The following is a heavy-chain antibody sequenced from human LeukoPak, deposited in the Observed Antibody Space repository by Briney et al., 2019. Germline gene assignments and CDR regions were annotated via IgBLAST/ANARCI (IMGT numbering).Heavy chain of an antibody. CDR1: GGSISSGSYY. V-gene: IGHV4-61*02. D-gene: IGHD3-22*01. J-gene: IGHJ4*02. Sequence: SETLSLTCTVSGGSISSGSYYWSWIRQPAGKGLEWIGRIYTSGSTNYNPSLKSRVTISVDTSKNQFSLKLSSVTAADTAVYYCARVDYDSSGYYSFFDYWGQGTLVTVSS. CDR3: ARVDYDSSGYYSFFDY. CDR2: IYTSGST.